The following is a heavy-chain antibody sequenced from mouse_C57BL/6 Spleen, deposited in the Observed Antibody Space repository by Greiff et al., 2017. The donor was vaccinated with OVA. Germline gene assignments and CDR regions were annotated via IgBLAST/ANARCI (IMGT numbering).Heavy chain of an antibody. CDR1: GYTFTSYW. J-gene: IGHJ4*01. V-gene: IGHV1-52*01. CDR2: IDPSDSET. CDR3: ASQLLYQIPHYAMDY. Sequence: QVQLQQPGAELVRPGSSVKLSCKASGYTFTSYWMHWVKQRPIQGLEWIGNIDPSDSETHYNQKFKDKATLTVDKSSSTAYMQLSSLTSEDSAVYYCASQLLYQIPHYAMDYWGQGTSVTVSS. D-gene: IGHD2-12*01.